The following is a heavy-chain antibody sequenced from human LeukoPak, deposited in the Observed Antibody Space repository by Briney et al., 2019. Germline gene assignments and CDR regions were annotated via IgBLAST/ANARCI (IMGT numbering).Heavy chain of an antibody. CDR1: GYTFTRYH. CDR2: INPNSGGT. CDR3: ARGGYYDSSGFDN. Sequence: ASVKDSCKASGYTFTRYHLHWVRQPPGQGLEWMGCINPNSGGTKYAQKFQGRVTMTRDTNISTAYMELTGLGSDDTAVYYCARGGYYDSSGFDNWGQGTLVTVSS. D-gene: IGHD3-22*01. J-gene: IGHJ4*02. V-gene: IGHV1-2*02.